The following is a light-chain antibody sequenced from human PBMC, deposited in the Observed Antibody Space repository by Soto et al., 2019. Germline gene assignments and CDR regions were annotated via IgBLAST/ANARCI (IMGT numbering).Light chain of an antibody. CDR1: SSNIGGNY. CDR2: DNY. J-gene: IGLJ2*01. CDR3: GTWDSSLDTVV. Sequence: QSVLAQPPSISAAPGQKVTISCSGSSSNIGGNYVSWYQHVPRTAPKLLIYDNYKRASGSPDRFSASKYGTSATLGITGLQTGDEADDYCGTWDSSLDTVVLGGGTKLTV. V-gene: IGLV1-51*01.